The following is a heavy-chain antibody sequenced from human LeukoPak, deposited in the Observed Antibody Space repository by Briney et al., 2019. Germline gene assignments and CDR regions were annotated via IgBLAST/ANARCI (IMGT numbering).Heavy chain of an antibody. CDR3: ARDEVGGAFDI. Sequence: PSETLSLTCTVSGVSISSGSYYWRWIRQPAGKGLEWIGRIYTSGSTNYNPSLKSRVTISVDTSKNQFSLKLSAVAAADTAVYYCARDEVGGAFDIWGQGTMVTVSS. CDR2: IYTSGST. V-gene: IGHV4-61*02. D-gene: IGHD4-23*01. J-gene: IGHJ3*02. CDR1: GVSISSGSYY.